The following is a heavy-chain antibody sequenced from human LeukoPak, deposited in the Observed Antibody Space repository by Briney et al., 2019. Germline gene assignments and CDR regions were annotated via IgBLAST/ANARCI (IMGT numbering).Heavy chain of an antibody. J-gene: IGHJ4*02. Sequence: GASVKVSCKASGYTFTGQFIHWLRQAPGQCLEWMGWIDPPSGAPHYAPKFQDRVTMTRDTSIATAYLEVHRLKSDDTAVYYCARSGFSTGFYLDFWGQGTLISVSS. CDR3: ARSGFSTGFYLDF. CDR1: GYTFTGQF. CDR2: IDPPSGAP. V-gene: IGHV1-2*02. D-gene: IGHD6-19*01.